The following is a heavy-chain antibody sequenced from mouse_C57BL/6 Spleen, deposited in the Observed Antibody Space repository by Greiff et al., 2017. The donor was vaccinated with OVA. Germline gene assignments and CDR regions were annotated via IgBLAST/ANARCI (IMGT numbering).Heavy chain of an antibody. CDR2: INPGSGGT. CDR1: GYAFTNYL. Sequence: VQLQQSGAELVRPGTSVKVSCKASGYAFTNYLIEWVKQRPGQGLEWIGVINPGSGGTNYNEKFKGKAPLTADKSSSPAFLQLHHLAFEDSAGAICARYGPSTVVAAFDVWGTGTTVTVSS. V-gene: IGHV1-54*01. J-gene: IGHJ1*03. D-gene: IGHD1-1*01. CDR3: ARYGPSTVVAAFDV.